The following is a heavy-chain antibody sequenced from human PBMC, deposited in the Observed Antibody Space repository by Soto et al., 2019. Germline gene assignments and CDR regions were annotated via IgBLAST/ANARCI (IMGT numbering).Heavy chain of an antibody. CDR2: MHHGGNP. V-gene: IGHV4-4*02. CDR3: ARTSGGTYSFDP. Sequence: QVQLQESGPGLVKPSGTLSLTCAVSGDSITNNNWWTWLRQSPGKGLEWIGEMHHGGNPDYNPSLRSRVIISVDKSKNQFSLHLSSVTAADSAVYYCARTSGGTYSFDPWGQGTLVTVSS. D-gene: IGHD3-10*01. CDR1: GDSITNNNW. J-gene: IGHJ5*02.